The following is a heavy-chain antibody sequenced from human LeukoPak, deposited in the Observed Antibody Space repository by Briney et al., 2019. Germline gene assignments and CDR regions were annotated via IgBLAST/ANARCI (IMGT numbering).Heavy chain of an antibody. D-gene: IGHD3-3*01. V-gene: IGHV3-30*02. CDR1: GFTFSSYG. J-gene: IGHJ5*02. Sequence: GGSLRLSCAASGFTFSSYGMHWVRQAPGKGLEWVAFIRYDGSNKYYADSVKGRFTISRDNSKNTLYLQMNSLRAEDTAVYNCAKKDFWSGYYGSSWGQGTLVTVSS. CDR3: AKKDFWSGYYGSS. CDR2: IRYDGSNK.